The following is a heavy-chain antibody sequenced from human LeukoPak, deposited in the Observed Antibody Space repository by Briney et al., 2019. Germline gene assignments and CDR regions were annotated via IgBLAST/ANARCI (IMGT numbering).Heavy chain of an antibody. CDR1: GFTFSSYW. CDR3: ARDEYRSRWLHP. J-gene: IGHJ5*02. V-gene: IGHV3-7*01. CDR2: IKGDGSEK. D-gene: IGHD5-24*01. Sequence: PGGSLRLSCAASGFTFSSYWMSWVRLAPGKGLEWAANIKGDGSEKWYADSVKGRFTISRDNAQNSVHLQMNSLRAEDTAVYHCARDEYRSRWLHPWGQGTLVTVTS.